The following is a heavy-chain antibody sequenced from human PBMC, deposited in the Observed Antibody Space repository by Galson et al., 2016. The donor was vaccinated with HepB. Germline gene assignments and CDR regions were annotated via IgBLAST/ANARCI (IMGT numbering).Heavy chain of an antibody. CDR1: GGSISDYY. J-gene: IGHJ4*02. CDR3: ARDREWLASGFDY. V-gene: IGHV4-59*01. CDR2: IFHSGSA. D-gene: IGHD6-19*01. Sequence: LSLTCTVSGGSISDYYWSWIRQPPGKGLEWIGYIFHSGSANYNPSLKSRVTMSVDTSKNQFSLRLSSVIAADTAIYYCARDREWLASGFDYWGQGTRVTVHS.